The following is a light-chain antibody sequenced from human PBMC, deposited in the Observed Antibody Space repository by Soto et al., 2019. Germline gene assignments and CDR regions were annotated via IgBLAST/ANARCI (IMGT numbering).Light chain of an antibody. CDR3: QSYDSSLSRRWV. Sequence: QSVLTQPPSVSGAPGQRVTISCTGSSSNIGAGYPVHWYQQLPGTAPKLLVAGNRPSGVPDRFSVSKSGASASLAITGLQTEDEADYYCQSYDSSLSRRWVFGGGTQLTVL. CDR1: SSNIGAGYP. V-gene: IGLV1-40*01. J-gene: IGLJ3*02. CDR2: G.